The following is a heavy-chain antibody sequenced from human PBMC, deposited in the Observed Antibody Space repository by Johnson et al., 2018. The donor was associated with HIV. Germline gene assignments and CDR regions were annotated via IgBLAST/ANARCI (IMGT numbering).Heavy chain of an antibody. D-gene: IGHD6-19*01. V-gene: IGHV3-30*04. CDR1: GFFFSNYA. CDR2: ISSDGSDK. J-gene: IGHJ3*02. Sequence: QVQLVESGGGLVKPGGSLRLSCAASGFFFSNYAMHWVRQAPGKGLEWVAVISSDGSDKSYTDSVKGRFTISRDNSRNTRSLQRKSLRAEDTAVYYCAKDLGITVAGRGGLDAFDIWGQGTMVTVSS. CDR3: AKDLGITVAGRGGLDAFDI.